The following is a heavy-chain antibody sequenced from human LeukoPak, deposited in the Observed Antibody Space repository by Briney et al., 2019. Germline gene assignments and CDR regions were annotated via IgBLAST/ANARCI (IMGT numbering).Heavy chain of an antibody. J-gene: IGHJ4*02. CDR2: IKHSGSP. V-gene: IGHV4-34*01. D-gene: IGHD3-10*01. Sequence: SETLSLTCAVYGGSFSGYYWSWIRQPPGNGLEWVGEIKHSGSPNYNPSLKSRVPISVDTSKNQLSLKLSSVTAADTAVYYCAYQRITMVRGVIPCAYWGQGTLVTVSS. CDR1: GGSFSGYY. CDR3: AYQRITMVRGVIPCAY.